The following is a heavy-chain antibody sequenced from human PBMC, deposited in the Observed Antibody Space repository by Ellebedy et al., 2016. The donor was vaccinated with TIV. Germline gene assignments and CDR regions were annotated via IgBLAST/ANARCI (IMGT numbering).Heavy chain of an antibody. CDR3: ARGYYDSSGYPSGPDY. J-gene: IGHJ4*02. V-gene: IGHV4-30-4*01. CDR1: GGSISSGDYY. CDR2: IYYSGST. Sequence: LRLSXTVSGGSISSGDYYWSWIRQPPGKGLEWIGYIYYSGSTYYNPSLKSRVTISVDTSKNQFSLKLSSVTAADTAVYYCARGYYDSSGYPSGPDYWGQGTLVTVSS. D-gene: IGHD3-22*01.